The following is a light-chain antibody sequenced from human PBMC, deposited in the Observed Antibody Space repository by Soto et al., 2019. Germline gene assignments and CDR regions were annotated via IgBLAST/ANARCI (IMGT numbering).Light chain of an antibody. V-gene: IGLV2-23*02. CDR1: SCYVGSYNL. CDR2: EVS. J-gene: IGLJ1*01. Sequence: QSALTQPASVSGSPGQSITISCTGTSCYVGSYNLVSWYQQLPGKAPKLMIYEVSKRPSGVSNRFSGSRSGNTASLTISGLQAEDEADYYCCSYAGTYVFGTGTKVTVL. CDR3: CSYAGTYV.